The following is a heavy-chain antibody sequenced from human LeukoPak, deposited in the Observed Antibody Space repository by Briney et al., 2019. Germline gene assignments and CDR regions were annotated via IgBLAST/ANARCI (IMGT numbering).Heavy chain of an antibody. V-gene: IGHV4-38-2*01. J-gene: IGHJ5*02. Sequence: PSETLSLTCAVSGYSISSGYYWGWIRQPPGKGLEWIGSIYHSGSTYYNPSLKSRVTISVDTSKNQFSLKLSSVTAADTAVYYCARTDIVVVPADILGSWFDPWGQGTLVTVSS. D-gene: IGHD2-2*02. CDR3: ARTDIVVVPADILGSWFDP. CDR2: IYHSGST. CDR1: GYSISSGYY.